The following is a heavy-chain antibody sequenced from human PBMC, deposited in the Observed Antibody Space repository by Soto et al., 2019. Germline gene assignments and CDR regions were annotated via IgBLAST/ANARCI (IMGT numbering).Heavy chain of an antibody. J-gene: IGHJ6*02. V-gene: IGHV3-30*03. CDR3: ASDIVAAIGESYGVDV. CDR2: ISYDGRYK. CDR1: AFTFSHFG. Sequence: QVQLVESGGGVVQPGRSLRLSCAASAFTFSHFGMHWVRQAPGKGLEWVAVISYDGRYKYYADSVKGRFTISRDNSRNTLYLQMDSLRAEDSAVYYCASDIVAAIGESYGVDVWGQGTTVTVSS. D-gene: IGHD5-12*01.